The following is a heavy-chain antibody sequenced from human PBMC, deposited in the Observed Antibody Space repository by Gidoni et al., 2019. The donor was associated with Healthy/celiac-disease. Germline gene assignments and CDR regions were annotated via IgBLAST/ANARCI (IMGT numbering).Heavy chain of an antibody. CDR3: AHRGMTTVTWDY. J-gene: IGHJ4*02. CDR1: GFSLSTSGVG. CDR2: IYWDDDK. D-gene: IGHD4-17*01. V-gene: IGHV2-5*02. Sequence: QITLKESGPTLVKPTQTLTLTCTFSGFSLSTSGVGVGWIRQPPGKALEWLALIYWDDDKRYSPSLKSRLTITKDTSKNQVVLTMTNMDPVDTDTYYCAHRGMTTVTWDYWGQGTLVTVSS.